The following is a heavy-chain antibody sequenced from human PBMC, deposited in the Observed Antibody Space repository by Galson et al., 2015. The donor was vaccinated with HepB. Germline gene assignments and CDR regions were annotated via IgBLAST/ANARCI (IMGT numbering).Heavy chain of an antibody. Sequence: SVKASCKASGGTFSSYAISWVRQAPGQGLEWMGGIIPIFGTANYAQKFQGRVTITADESTSTAYMELSSLRSEDTAVYYCARDKGTSCSRCNWFDPWGQGTLVTVSS. CDR3: ARDKGTSCSRCNWFDP. D-gene: IGHD2-2*01. CDR2: IIPIFGTA. J-gene: IGHJ5*02. CDR1: GGTFSSYA. V-gene: IGHV1-69*13.